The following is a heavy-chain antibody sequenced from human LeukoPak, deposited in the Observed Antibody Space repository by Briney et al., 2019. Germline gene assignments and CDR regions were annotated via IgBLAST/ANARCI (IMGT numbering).Heavy chain of an antibody. J-gene: IGHJ4*02. CDR3: TTAFRITIFGAGPY. Sequence: GGFLRLSCAASGFTFKNAWMNWVRQAPGKGLEWVGRIKSKTDGGTTDYAAPVKGRFTISRDDSKNTLYLQMNSLKTEDTAVYYCTTAFRITIFGAGPYWGQGTLVTVSS. V-gene: IGHV3-15*07. CDR1: GFTFKNAW. CDR2: IKSKTDGGTT. D-gene: IGHD3-3*01.